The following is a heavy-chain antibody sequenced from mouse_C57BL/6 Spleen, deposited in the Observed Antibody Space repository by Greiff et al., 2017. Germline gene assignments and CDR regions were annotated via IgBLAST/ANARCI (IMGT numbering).Heavy chain of an antibody. D-gene: IGHD1-1*01. CDR1: GYTFTDYY. CDR2: INPNNGGT. Sequence: VEPGASVKISCKASGYTFTDYYMNWVKQSHGKSLEWIGDINPNNGGTSYNQKFKGKATLTVDKSSSTAYMELRSLTSEDSAVYYCARTAYYYGSVDYWGQGTTLTVSS. V-gene: IGHV1-26*01. J-gene: IGHJ2*01. CDR3: ARTAYYYGSVDY.